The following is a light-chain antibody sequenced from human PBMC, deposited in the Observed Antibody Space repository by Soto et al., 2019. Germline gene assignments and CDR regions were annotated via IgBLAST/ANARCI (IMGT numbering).Light chain of an antibody. CDR3: TSFTNIGTRV. Sequence: QSVLTQPASVSGSPGQSITISCTGTSSDIGGQKYVSWYQQHPGKAPKLIIYEVTHRPPGVSNRFSASKSGNTASLAISGLQAEDEADYYCTSFTNIGTRVFGGGTKLTVL. V-gene: IGLV2-14*01. CDR1: SSDIGGQKY. J-gene: IGLJ3*02. CDR2: EVT.